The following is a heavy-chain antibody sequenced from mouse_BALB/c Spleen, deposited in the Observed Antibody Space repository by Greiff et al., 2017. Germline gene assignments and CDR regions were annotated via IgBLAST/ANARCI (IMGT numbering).Heavy chain of an antibody. J-gene: IGHJ2*01. D-gene: IGHD2-12*01. CDR3: ARDRDDDGALDY. V-gene: IGHV5-4*02. CDR2: ISDGGSYT. Sequence: EVKLMESRGGLVKPGGSLKLSCAASGFTFSDYYMYWVRQTPEKRLEWVATISDGGSYTYYPDSVKGRFTISRDNAKNNLYLQMSSLKSEDTAMYYCARDRDDDGALDYWGQGTTLTVSS. CDR1: GFTFSDYY.